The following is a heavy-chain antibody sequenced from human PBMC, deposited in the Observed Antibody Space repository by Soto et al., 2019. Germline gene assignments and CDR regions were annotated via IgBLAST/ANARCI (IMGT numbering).Heavy chain of an antibody. CDR3: AKDLGRVVVVTDTAAFEV. Sequence: GGSLRLSCAASGFTFSSYGMHWVRQAPGKGLEWVAVISYDGSNKYYADSVKGRFTISRDNSKNTLYLQMNSLRAEDTAVYYCAKDLGRVVVVTDTAAFEVWGEGT. CDR2: ISYDGSNK. V-gene: IGHV3-30*18. J-gene: IGHJ3*01. CDR1: GFTFSSYG. D-gene: IGHD3-22*01.